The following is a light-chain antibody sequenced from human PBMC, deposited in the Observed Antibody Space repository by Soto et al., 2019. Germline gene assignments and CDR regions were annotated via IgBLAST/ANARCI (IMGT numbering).Light chain of an antibody. J-gene: IGKJ4*01. CDR1: QSVSSS. CDR2: GAS. CDR3: QQYGSSPLT. V-gene: IGKV3-20*01. Sequence: EIVLTQSPATLSLSPGERATLSCRASQSVSSSLAWYQQKPGQAPRLLIYGASNGAAGIPDRFSGSGSGTDFTLTISRLEPEDFAVYYCQQYGSSPLTFGGGTKVDIK.